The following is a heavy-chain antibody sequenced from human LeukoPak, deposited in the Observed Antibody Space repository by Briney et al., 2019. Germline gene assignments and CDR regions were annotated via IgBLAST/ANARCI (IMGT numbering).Heavy chain of an antibody. CDR2: LSGSGDNT. D-gene: IGHD4-17*01. Sequence: GGSLRLSCAASGFTFSSYAMSWVRQAPGKGLEWVSALSGSGDNTYYAASLKGRFTISRDNSKNTLYLQINSLRAEDTAVYHCARGGLRGYCDYWGQGTLVTVSS. J-gene: IGHJ4*02. V-gene: IGHV3-23*01. CDR1: GFTFSSYA. CDR3: ARGGLRGYCDY.